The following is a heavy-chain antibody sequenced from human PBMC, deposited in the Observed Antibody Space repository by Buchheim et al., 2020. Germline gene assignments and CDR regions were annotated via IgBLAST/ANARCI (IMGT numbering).Heavy chain of an antibody. V-gene: IGHV3-7*01. CDR3: ARDIGGTFYFDY. Sequence: EVRLVESGGDLVQPEGSLRLSCEVSGFTFSDYHMSWARQAPGKGLEWVANINRDGSSKHYVDSVKGRFTVSRANAKNSLYLQMNSLRVEDTAIYYCARDIGGTFYFDYWGQGSL. CDR2: INRDGSSK. J-gene: IGHJ4*02. CDR1: GFTFSDYH. D-gene: IGHD4-23*01.